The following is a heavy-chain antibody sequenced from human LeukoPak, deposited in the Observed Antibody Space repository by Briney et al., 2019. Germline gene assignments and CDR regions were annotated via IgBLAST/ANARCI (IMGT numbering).Heavy chain of an antibody. J-gene: IGHJ4*02. CDR2: ISGSGGST. CDR1: GFTFSSYA. V-gene: IGHV3-23*01. CDR3: AKDLGYCSSTSCYLSGFDY. D-gene: IGHD2-2*01. Sequence: GGSLRLSCAASGFTFSSYAMSWVRQAPGKGLEWVSAISGSGGSTYYADSVKARFTISRDNSKNTLYLQMNSLRAEDTAVYYCAKDLGYCSSTSCYLSGFDYWGQGTLVTVSS.